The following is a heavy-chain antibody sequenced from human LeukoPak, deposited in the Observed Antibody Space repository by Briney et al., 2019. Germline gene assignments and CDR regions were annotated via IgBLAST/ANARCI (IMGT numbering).Heavy chain of an antibody. CDR2: ISSSSSTI. V-gene: IGHV3-48*04. CDR1: GFTFSSYS. Sequence: GGSLRLSCAASGFTFSSYSMNWVRQAPGKGLEWVSYISSSSSTIYYADSVKGRFTISRDNAKNSLYLQMNSLRAEDTAVYYCARRGDGYPGGYYYYYMDVWGKGTTVTVSS. CDR3: ARRGDGYPGGYYYYYMDV. D-gene: IGHD5-24*01. J-gene: IGHJ6*03.